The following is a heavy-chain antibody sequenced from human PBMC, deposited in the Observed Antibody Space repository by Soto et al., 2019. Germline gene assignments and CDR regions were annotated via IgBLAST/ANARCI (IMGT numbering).Heavy chain of an antibody. V-gene: IGHV1-69*01. D-gene: IGHD6-13*01. CDR2: IIPIFGTE. CDR3: ARDRIAGSKYYYGMDV. J-gene: IGHJ6*02. Sequence: QVQLVQSGAEVKKPGSSVRVSCKASGGTFSSYAISWVRQAPGQGLEWMGGIIPIFGTENYVQKFQGRVTITADESTSTAYMELSSLRSEDTAVYYCARDRIAGSKYYYGMDVWGQGTTVTVSS. CDR1: GGTFSSYA.